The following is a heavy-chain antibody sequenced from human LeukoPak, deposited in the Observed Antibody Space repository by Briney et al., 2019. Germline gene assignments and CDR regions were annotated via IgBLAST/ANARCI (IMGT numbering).Heavy chain of an antibody. V-gene: IGHV1-69*13. Sequence: SVKVSCKASGGTFTNYAISWVRQAPGQGLEWMGGIIPMYGRGNYAQKFQGRVTITADESTSTVYMELRSLTSEDTAVYYCARGQSSLGSPYYFDYWGQGTLVTVSS. D-gene: IGHD3-16*01. CDR3: ARGQSSLGSPYYFDY. J-gene: IGHJ4*02. CDR2: IIPMYGRG. CDR1: GGTFTNYA.